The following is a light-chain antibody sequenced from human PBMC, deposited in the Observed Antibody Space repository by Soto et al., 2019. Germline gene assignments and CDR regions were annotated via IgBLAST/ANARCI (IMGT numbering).Light chain of an antibody. CDR2: GTS. V-gene: IGKV3-20*01. CDR1: QRVSSTH. CDR3: QQHGTSPIT. Sequence: ENVLTQSPGTLSLSPGESATLSCRASQRVSSTHVAWYQQKPGQAPRLLIYGTSVRATGIPDRFSGSGSGTDFTLTISRLEPEDFAVYYCQQHGTSPITFGQGTRLEIK. J-gene: IGKJ5*01.